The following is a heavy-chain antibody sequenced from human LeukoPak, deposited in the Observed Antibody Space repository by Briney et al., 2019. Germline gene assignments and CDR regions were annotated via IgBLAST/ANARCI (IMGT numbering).Heavy chain of an antibody. CDR3: ARCMVLRQGWCNWFHA. J-gene: IGHJ5*02. D-gene: IGHD2-8*01. Sequence: PGGSLRLSCAASGFALTSYAMSWVRQAPGQGLEWVSSISISGVSTYYADSVKGRFTISRDNSENTLHLQMNSLRVEDTAIYFCARCMVLRQGWCNWFHAWGQGTLVTVSS. CDR1: GFALTSYA. V-gene: IGHV3-23*01. CDR2: ISISGVST.